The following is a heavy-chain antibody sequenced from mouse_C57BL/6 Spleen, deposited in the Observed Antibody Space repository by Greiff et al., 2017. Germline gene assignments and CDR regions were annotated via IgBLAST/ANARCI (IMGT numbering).Heavy chain of an antibody. CDR2: IRNKANGYTT. V-gene: IGHV7-3*01. CDR3: ASHWGGYAMDY. CDR1: GFTFTDYY. J-gene: IGHJ4*01. Sequence: EVKLMESGGGLVQPGGSLSLSCAASGFTFTDYYISWVRQPPGKALEWLGFIRNKANGYTTEYSASVKGRFTISRDNSQSILYLQMNALRAEDSATYYCASHWGGYAMDYWGQGTSVTVSS. D-gene: IGHD4-1*01.